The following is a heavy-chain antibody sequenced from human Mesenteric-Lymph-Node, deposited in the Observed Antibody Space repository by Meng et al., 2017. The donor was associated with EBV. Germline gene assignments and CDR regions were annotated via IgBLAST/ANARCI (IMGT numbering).Heavy chain of an antibody. Sequence: QGQLRESGPGLVMPSETLSLTCTVSGGSVSSTSYYWSWIRQPPGKRLEWIGYVYYSGSTNYNPSLKSRVTISVDTSKNQFSLNLYSVTAADTAVYYCARENPARGNWFDPWGQGALVTVSS. D-gene: IGHD3-10*01. CDR3: ARENPARGNWFDP. CDR2: VYYSGST. J-gene: IGHJ5*02. CDR1: GGSVSSTSYY. V-gene: IGHV4-61*01.